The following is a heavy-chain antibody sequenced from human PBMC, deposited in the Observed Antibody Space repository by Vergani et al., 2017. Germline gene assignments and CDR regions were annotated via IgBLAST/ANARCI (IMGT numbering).Heavy chain of an antibody. V-gene: IGHV3-23*01. J-gene: IGHJ4*02. D-gene: IGHD5-24*01. Sequence: QLLESGGGLIQPGGSLRLSCAASGFTINSYAMPWVWQAPGKGLEWVSGITNNGGSTYYADSVKGRFTISRDNSKNTLYLQMTDLRAEDTATYYCGRGSDIYNWGQGTLVTVSS. CDR2: ITNNGGST. CDR1: GFTINSYA. CDR3: GRGSDIYN.